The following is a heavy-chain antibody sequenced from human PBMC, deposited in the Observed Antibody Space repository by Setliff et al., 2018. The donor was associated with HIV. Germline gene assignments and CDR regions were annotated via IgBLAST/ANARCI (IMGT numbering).Heavy chain of an antibody. CDR3: AKVPIWGSVDY. D-gene: IGHD3-16*01. CDR1: GFTFSSYA. Sequence: GGSLRLSCVASGFTFSSYAMSWVRQAPGKGLEWVSAISGSGGSTYCADSVKGRFTISRDNSKNTLYLQMNSLRAEDTALYYCAKVPIWGSVDYWGQGTLVTVSS. V-gene: IGHV3-23*01. J-gene: IGHJ4*02. CDR2: ISGSGGST.